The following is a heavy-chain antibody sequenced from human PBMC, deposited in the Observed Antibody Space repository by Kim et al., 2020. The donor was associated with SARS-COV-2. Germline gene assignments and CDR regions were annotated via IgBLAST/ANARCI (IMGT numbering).Heavy chain of an antibody. Sequence: SETLSLTCTVSGDSISNYYWNWIRQPPGKGLEWIGYIFYSGSTNYNPSLQSRVTISVDTSKNQFSLRLSSVTAADTAMYYCAIGGGRSSWSADYYFDSWGQGTLVTVSS. V-gene: IGHV4-59*01. CDR2: IFYSGST. J-gene: IGHJ4*02. D-gene: IGHD6-13*01. CDR1: GDSISNYY. CDR3: AIGGGRSSWSADYYFDS.